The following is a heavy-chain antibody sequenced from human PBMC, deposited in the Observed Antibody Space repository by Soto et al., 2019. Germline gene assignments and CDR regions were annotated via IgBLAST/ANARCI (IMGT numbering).Heavy chain of an antibody. CDR1: GFTFSGYW. D-gene: IGHD2-2*01. J-gene: IGHJ4*02. V-gene: IGHV3-7*01. Sequence: EVQLVESGGGLVQPGGSLRLSCAASGFTFSGYWMSWVRQAPGKGLEWVANIKQDGSEKYYVDSVKGRFTISRDNAKNSPYLIMKSLRAADTAVYYCAKNNPYCSSTNCFVFDYWGQGTLVTVSS. CDR3: AKNNPYCSSTNCFVFDY. CDR2: IKQDGSEK.